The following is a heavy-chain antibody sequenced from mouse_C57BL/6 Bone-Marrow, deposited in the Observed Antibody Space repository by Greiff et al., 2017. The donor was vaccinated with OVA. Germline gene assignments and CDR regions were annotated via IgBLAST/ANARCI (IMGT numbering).Heavy chain of an antibody. CDR3: ARLGVTAPCAY. Sequence: QVQLQQPGAELVRPGTSVKLSCKASGYTFTSYWMHWVKQRPGQGLEWIGVIDPSDSYTNYNQKFKGKATLTVDTSSSTAYMQLSSLTSEDSAVYYCARLGVTAPCAYWGQGTLVTVSA. CDR2: IDPSDSYT. V-gene: IGHV1-59*01. D-gene: IGHD2-2*01. CDR1: GYTFTSYW. J-gene: IGHJ3*01.